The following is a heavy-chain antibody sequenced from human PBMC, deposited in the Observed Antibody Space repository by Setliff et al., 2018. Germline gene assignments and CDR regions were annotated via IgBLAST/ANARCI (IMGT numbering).Heavy chain of an antibody. CDR2: IKQDGSEK. Sequence: PGGSLRLSCAASGFPFSTYWLNWVRQAPGKGLEWVANIKQDGSEKYYVDSVKGRFTISRDNAKNSLSLQMNSLRAEDTAVYFCAVIDWGENFYNMDVWGKGTTVTVSS. D-gene: IGHD7-27*01. CDR1: GFPFSTYW. V-gene: IGHV3-7*01. CDR3: AVIDWGENFYNMDV. J-gene: IGHJ6*03.